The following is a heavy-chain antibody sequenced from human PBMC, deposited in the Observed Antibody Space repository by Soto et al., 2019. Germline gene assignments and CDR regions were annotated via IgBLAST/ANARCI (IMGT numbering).Heavy chain of an antibody. J-gene: IGHJ4*02. CDR2: VNPILSMS. CDR1: GDTFSFYS. V-gene: IGHV1-69*02. Sequence: SVKVSCKASGDTFSFYSINWVRQAPGLGLEWMGRVNPILSMSNYAQRFQGRVTMTADKSTSTAYMELSGLRSEDTAMYYCATSYGSGYRAFDYWGQGALVTVSS. D-gene: IGHD3-10*01. CDR3: ATSYGSGYRAFDY.